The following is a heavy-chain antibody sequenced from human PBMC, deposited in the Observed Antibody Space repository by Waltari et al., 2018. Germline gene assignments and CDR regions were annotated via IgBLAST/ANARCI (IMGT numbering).Heavy chain of an antibody. V-gene: IGHV3-73*02. CDR3: IRQNDYNTLDV. J-gene: IGHJ6*03. CDR2: IRSESNSYAT. Sequence: EVQLVESGGGLVQPGGSLKLSCVTSGFIFSGHVIHWVRQVPGKGLEWVGRIRSESNSYATKYSASLNGRFIISRDDSTNTAYLLMNSLKIEDTAVYYCIRQNDYNTLDVWGKGTTVTIS. CDR1: GFIFSGHV. D-gene: IGHD4-4*01.